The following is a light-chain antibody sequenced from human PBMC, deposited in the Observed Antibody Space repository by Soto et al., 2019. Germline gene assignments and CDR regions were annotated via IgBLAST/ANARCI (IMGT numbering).Light chain of an antibody. J-gene: IGLJ1*01. V-gene: IGLV2-8*01. Sequence: QSALTQPPSASGSPGQSVTISCTGTSSDVGGYNYVSWYQQHPGKAPKLMISEVSKRPSGVPDRFSGSKSGNTASLTASGLQAEDEADYYCSSYAGSSNYVFGTGTKVTVL. CDR3: SSYAGSSNYV. CDR2: EVS. CDR1: SSDVGGYNY.